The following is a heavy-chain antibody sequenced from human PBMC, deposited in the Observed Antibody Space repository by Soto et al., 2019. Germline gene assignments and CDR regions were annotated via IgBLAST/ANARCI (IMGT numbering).Heavy chain of an antibody. CDR2: ISYDGSNK. CDR3: ANSWAYCGGDCYPSFDY. Sequence: QVQLVESGGGVVQPGRSLRLSCAASGFTFSSDGMHWVRQAPGKGLEWVAVISYDGSNKYYADSVKGRFTISRDNSKNTLYLQMNSLRAEDTAVYYCANSWAYCGGDCYPSFDYWGQGTLVTVSS. D-gene: IGHD2-21*01. V-gene: IGHV3-30*18. CDR1: GFTFSSDG. J-gene: IGHJ4*02.